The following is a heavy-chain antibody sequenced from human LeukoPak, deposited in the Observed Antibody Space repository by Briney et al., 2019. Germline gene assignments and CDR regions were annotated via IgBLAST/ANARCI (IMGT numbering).Heavy chain of an antibody. V-gene: IGHV3-23*01. CDR2: TSHGGGTT. CDR1: GFTFSTYA. J-gene: IGHJ5*02. Sequence: QPGGSLRLSCAASGFTFSTYAMSWVRQAPGKGLEWVSTTSHGGGTTYYADFEKGRFTISRTNSNNTLYLQMSSLRAEDTAVYYCAKRRHCSSATCPNWFDPWGQGTLVTVSS. D-gene: IGHD2-2*01. CDR3: AKRRHCSSATCPNWFDP.